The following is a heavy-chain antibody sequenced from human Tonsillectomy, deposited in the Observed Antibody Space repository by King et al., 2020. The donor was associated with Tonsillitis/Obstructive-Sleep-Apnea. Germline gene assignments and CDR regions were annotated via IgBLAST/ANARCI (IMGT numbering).Heavy chain of an antibody. J-gene: IGHJ3*02. Sequence: VQLVESGGGLVQPGGSLRLSCAASGFTFSSYCMHWVRQAPGKGLVWVSRINNDGTITSYADSVKGRFTITRENAQNTVYLQMNSLRAEDTAVYYCARGGYCSSTSCYSVAFDIWGQGTMVTVSS. D-gene: IGHD2-2*01. CDR3: ARGGYCSSTSCYSVAFDI. CDR2: INNDGTIT. V-gene: IGHV3-74*01. CDR1: GFTFSSYC.